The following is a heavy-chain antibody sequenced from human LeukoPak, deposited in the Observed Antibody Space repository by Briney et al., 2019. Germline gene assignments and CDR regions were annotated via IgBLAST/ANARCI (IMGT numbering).Heavy chain of an antibody. CDR3: VGGGLY. CDR1: GFTFSSYA. V-gene: IGHV3-23*01. J-gene: IGHJ4*02. Sequence: GGSLRLSCAASGFTFSSYAMSWVRQAPGKGLEWVSAISLSGGNTYYADSVKGRFAISRDNSKNTLYLQMDSLRAEDTAVYYCVGGGLYWGQGTPVTVSA. D-gene: IGHD3-16*01. CDR2: ISLSGGNT.